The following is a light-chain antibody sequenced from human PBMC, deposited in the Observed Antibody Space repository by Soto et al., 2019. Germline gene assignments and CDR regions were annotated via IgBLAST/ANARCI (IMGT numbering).Light chain of an antibody. Sequence: QSALTQPASVSGSPGQSITISCTGTSSDVGGYNYVSWYQQHPGKAPKLMTYEVSNRPSGVSNRFSGSKAGNTASLTISGLQAEDEADYYCSSYTSSSGVFGGGTKLTVL. CDR2: EVS. CDR3: SSYTSSSGV. CDR1: SSDVGGYNY. J-gene: IGLJ3*02. V-gene: IGLV2-14*01.